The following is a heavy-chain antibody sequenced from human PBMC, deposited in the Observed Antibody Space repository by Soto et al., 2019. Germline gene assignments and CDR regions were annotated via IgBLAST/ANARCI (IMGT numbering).Heavy chain of an antibody. CDR2: ISGSGGST. CDR3: AKAVGNNWNDPGYYYYMDV. Sequence: GGSLRLSCAASGFTFSSYAMNWVRQAPGKGLECVSVISGSGGSTYYADSVKGRFTISRDNSKNTLYLQMNSLRAEDTALYYCAKAVGNNWNDPGYYYYMDVWGKGTTVTVSS. J-gene: IGHJ6*03. CDR1: GFTFSSYA. V-gene: IGHV3-23*01. D-gene: IGHD1-1*01.